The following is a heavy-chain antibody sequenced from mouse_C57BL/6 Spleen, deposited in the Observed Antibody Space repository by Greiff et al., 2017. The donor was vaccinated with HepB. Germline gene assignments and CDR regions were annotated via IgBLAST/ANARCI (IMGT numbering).Heavy chain of an antibody. J-gene: IGHJ4*01. V-gene: IGHV1-50*01. CDR3: AREAYYSNYNAMDY. CDR1: GYTFTSYW. CDR2: IDPSDSYT. Sequence: VQLKQPGAELVKPGASVKLSCKASGYTFTSYWMQWVKQRPGQGLEWIGEIDPSDSYTNYNQKFKGKATLTVDTSSSTAYMQLSSLTSEDSAVYYCAREAYYSNYNAMDYWGQGTSVTVSS. D-gene: IGHD2-5*01.